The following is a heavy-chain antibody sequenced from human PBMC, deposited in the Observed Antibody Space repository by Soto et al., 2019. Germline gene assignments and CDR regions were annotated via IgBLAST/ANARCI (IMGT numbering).Heavy chain of an antibody. Sequence: MQLVESGGGLVQSGGSLQLFCAASGSTFSRYSMNWVRQAPGKGLEWVAVISYDGSNKYYADSVKGRFTISRDNSKNTLYLQMNSLRAEDTAVYYCAKVGDSSGYPLWGQGTLVTVSS. CDR2: ISYDGSNK. CDR1: GSTFSRYS. J-gene: IGHJ4*02. V-gene: IGHV3-30*18. CDR3: AKVGDSSGYPL. D-gene: IGHD3-22*01.